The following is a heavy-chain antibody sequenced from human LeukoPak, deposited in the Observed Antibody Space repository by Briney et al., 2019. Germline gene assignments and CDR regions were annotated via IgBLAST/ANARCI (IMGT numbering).Heavy chain of an antibody. J-gene: IGHJ4*02. CDR3: ARILSGSSGYYYNYFDY. Sequence: GESLNISCKGSGYSFTSYWIGWVRQMPGKGLEWMGIIYPGDSDTRYSPSFQGRVTISADKSISTAYLQWSSLKASDTAMYYCARILSGSSGYYYNYFDYWGQGTLVTVSS. D-gene: IGHD3-22*01. CDR2: IYPGDSDT. V-gene: IGHV5-51*01. CDR1: GYSFTSYW.